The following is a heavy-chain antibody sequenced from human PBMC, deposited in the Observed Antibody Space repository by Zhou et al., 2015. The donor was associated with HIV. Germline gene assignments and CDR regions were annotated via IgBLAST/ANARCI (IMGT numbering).Heavy chain of an antibody. J-gene: IGHJ4*02. CDR3: AREGDGYNFFLDY. CDR2: IIPILGIA. V-gene: IGHV1-69*08. CDR1: GGTFSSYT. D-gene: IGHD5-24*01. Sequence: QVQLVQSGAEVKKPGSSVKVSCKASGGTFSSYTISWVRQAPGQGLEWMGRIIPILGIANYAQKFQGRVTITADKSTSTAYMELSSLRSEDTAVYYCAREGDGYNFFLDYWGQGTLVTVSS.